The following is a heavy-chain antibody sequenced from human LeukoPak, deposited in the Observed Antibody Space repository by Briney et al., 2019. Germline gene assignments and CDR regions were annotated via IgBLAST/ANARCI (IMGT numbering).Heavy chain of an antibody. Sequence: GGSLRLSCAASGFTFSSYWMHWVRQAPGKGLVWVSRINSDGSSTSYADSVKGRFTISRDNAKNTLYLQMNGLRAEDTAVYYCARVSSGWYYFDYWGQGTLVTVSP. CDR1: GFTFSSYW. J-gene: IGHJ4*02. CDR3: ARVSSGWYYFDY. D-gene: IGHD6-19*01. CDR2: INSDGSST. V-gene: IGHV3-74*01.